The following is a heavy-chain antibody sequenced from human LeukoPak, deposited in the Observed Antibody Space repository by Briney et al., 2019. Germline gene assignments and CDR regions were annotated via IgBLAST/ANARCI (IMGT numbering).Heavy chain of an antibody. D-gene: IGHD7-27*01. J-gene: IGHJ4*02. CDR2: ISSSGSMI. V-gene: IGHV3-48*01. CDR3: ARDPESNWGWDLDY. CDR1: GFTFSGHS. Sequence: GGSLRLSCAAFGFTFSGHSMNWVRQAPGKGLEWVSHISSSGSMIWYGESVKGRFTISRDSAKNSLHLQMNSLRAEDTAVYYCARDPESNWGWDLDYWGQGTLVTVSS.